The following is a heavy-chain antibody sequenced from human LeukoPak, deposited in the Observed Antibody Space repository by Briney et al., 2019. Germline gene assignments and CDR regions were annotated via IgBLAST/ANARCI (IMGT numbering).Heavy chain of an antibody. CDR3: ARPRSQRLVEGDAFDI. Sequence: SETLSLTCAVYGGSFSDYYWTWIRQPPGKGLEWIGEINHSGSTNYNPSLESRVTISVDTSKNQFSVKLRSVTAADSAVYYCARPRSQRLVEGDAFDIWGQGTKVTVSS. V-gene: IGHV4-34*01. CDR2: INHSGST. D-gene: IGHD6-13*01. CDR1: GGSFSDYY. J-gene: IGHJ3*02.